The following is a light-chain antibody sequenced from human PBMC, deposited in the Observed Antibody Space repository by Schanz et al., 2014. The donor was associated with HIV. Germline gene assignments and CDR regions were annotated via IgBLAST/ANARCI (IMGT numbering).Light chain of an antibody. CDR1: ALNLGHNF. V-gene: IGLV1-51*01. Sequence: QSLLTQPPSVSAAPGQRVTISCSGGALNLGHNFVSWYQQFPGTAPNLLIYDYHERPSEIRDRFSGSKSGQSATLAIIGLQAGDEADYYCGAWDSGRRAVVFGGGTKVTVL. CDR2: DYH. J-gene: IGLJ2*01. CDR3: GAWDSGRRAVV.